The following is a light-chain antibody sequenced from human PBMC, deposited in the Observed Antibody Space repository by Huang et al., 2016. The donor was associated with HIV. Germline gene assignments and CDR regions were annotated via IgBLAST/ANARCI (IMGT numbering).Light chain of an antibody. CDR2: NAF. CDR3: QQYGTSPRT. Sequence: EIVLTQSPGTLSLSPGERATLSCRASQTVSSSNLAWFQQKAGQAPRLLIYNAFRMATGNPERFSGSGSGTDFTLTISRLEPEDFAVYYCQQYGTSPRTFGQGTKLDIK. CDR1: QTVSSSN. V-gene: IGKV3-20*01. J-gene: IGKJ1*01.